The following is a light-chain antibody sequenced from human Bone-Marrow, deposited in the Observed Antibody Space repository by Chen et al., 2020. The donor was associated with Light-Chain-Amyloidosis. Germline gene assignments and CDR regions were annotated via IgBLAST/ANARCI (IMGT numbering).Light chain of an antibody. V-gene: IGKV3-20*01. Sequence: EIVLTQSPDTLSFSPGEGANLSCRGSQTNSSNYLTWYQQKFGQAPRLLIYGSSSRATGIPDRFTGSGSGTDFTLTINRLEPEDFAMYYCQQYGTSPLTFGGGTKVEIK. J-gene: IGKJ4*01. CDR3: QQYGTSPLT. CDR1: QTNSSNY. CDR2: GSS.